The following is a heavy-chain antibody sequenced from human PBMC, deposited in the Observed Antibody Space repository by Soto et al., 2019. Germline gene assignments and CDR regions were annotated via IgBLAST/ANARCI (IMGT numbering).Heavy chain of an antibody. CDR3: ARLDYYDSSGYKRGDY. V-gene: IGHV4-34*01. J-gene: IGHJ4*02. Sequence: PXETLSLTCAFYVVSFSGYYWSCIRRPPGKGLEWIGEINHSGSTNYNPSLKSRVTISVDTSKNQFSLKLSSVTAADTAVYYCARLDYYDSSGYKRGDYLGQATLCIVSS. D-gene: IGHD3-22*01. CDR2: INHSGST. CDR1: VVSFSGYY.